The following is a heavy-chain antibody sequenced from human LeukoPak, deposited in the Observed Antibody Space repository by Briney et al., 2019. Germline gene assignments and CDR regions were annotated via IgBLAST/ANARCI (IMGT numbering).Heavy chain of an antibody. D-gene: IGHD3-10*01. CDR3: ARDAPYGSGSYYDY. V-gene: IGHV1-69*04. CDR1: GGTFSSYA. CDR2: IIPTLGIA. J-gene: IGHJ4*02. Sequence: ASVKVSCKASGGTFSSYAISWVRQAPGQGLEWMGRIIPTLGIANYAQKFQGRVTITADKSTSTAYMELSSLRSEDTAVYYCARDAPYGSGSYYDYWGQGTLVTVSS.